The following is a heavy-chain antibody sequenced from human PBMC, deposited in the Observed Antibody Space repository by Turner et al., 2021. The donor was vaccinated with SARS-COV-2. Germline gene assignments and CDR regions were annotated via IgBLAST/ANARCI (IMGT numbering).Heavy chain of an antibody. CDR1: GGTFSSYA. V-gene: IGHV1-69*01. CDR2: IIPIFGTA. J-gene: IGHJ4*02. D-gene: IGHD2-15*01. Sequence: QVQLVQSGAEVKKPGSSVKVSCKASGGTFSSYAISWVRQAPGQGLEWMGGIIPIFGTANYAQKFQGGVTITADESTSTAYMELSSLRSEDTAVYYCARGEVGYCSGGRCYSGSYWGQGTLVTVSS. CDR3: ARGEVGYCSGGRCYSGSY.